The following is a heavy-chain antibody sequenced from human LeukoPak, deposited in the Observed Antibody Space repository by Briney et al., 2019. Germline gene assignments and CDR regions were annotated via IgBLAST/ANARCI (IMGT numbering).Heavy chain of an antibody. CDR3: AHSYYYDSSGFYYVDY. Sequence: ESGPTLVKPTQTLTLTCTCSGVSLSTSGVGVGWIRQPPGKALEWLALIYWDDDKRYSPSLKSRLTITKDTSKRQVVRTMTNMDPVDTATYYCAHSYYYDSSGFYYVDYWGQGTLVTVSS. J-gene: IGHJ4*02. D-gene: IGHD3-22*01. CDR1: GVSLSTSGVG. CDR2: IYWDDDK. V-gene: IGHV2-5*02.